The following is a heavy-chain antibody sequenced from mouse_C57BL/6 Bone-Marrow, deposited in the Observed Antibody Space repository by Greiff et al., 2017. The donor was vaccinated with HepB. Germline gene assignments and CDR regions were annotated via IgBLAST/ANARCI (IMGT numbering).Heavy chain of an antibody. CDR3: TGPSTVDWYFDV. Sequence: DVKLQESGGGLVQPGGSMKLSCVASGFTFSNYWMNWVRQSPEKGLEWVAQIRLKSDNYATHYAESVKGRFTISRDDSKSSVYLQMNNLRAEDTGIYYCTGPSTVDWYFDVWGTGTTVTVSS. V-gene: IGHV6-3*01. CDR1: GFTFSNYW. J-gene: IGHJ1*03. D-gene: IGHD1-1*01. CDR2: IRLKSDNYAT.